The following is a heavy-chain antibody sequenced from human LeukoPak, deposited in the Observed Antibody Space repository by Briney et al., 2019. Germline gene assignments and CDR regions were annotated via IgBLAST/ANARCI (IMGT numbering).Heavy chain of an antibody. V-gene: IGHV4-34*01. J-gene: IGHJ4*02. CDR3: AREVYYGWGSVLFDY. D-gene: IGHD3-10*01. CDR2: INHSGST. CDR1: GGSFSGYY. Sequence: PSETLSLTCAVYGGSFSGYYWSWIRQPPGKGLEWIGEINHSGSTNYNPSLKSRVTISVDTSKNQFSLKLSSVTAADTAVYYCAREVYYGWGSVLFDYWGQGTLVTVSS.